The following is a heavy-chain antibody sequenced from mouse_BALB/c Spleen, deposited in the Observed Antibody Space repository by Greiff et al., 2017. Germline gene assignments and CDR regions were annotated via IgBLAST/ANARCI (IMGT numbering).Heavy chain of an antibody. V-gene: IGHV3-2*02. Sequence: EVQLMESGPGLVKPSQSLSLTCTVTGYSITSDYAWNWIRQFPGNKLEWMGYISYSGSTSYNPSLKSRISITRDTSKNQFFLQLNSVTTEDTATYYCARGGVRRPLYYAMDYWGQGTSVTVSS. D-gene: IGHD2-14*01. CDR2: ISYSGST. CDR1: GYSITSDYA. J-gene: IGHJ4*01. CDR3: ARGGVRRPLYYAMDY.